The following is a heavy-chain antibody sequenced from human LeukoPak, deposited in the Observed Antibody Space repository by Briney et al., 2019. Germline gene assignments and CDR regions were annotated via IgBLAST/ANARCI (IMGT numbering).Heavy chain of an antibody. J-gene: IGHJ4*02. CDR2: INPSGGST. CDR3: ARGMGYSGYDKYYFDY. V-gene: IGHV1-46*01. CDR1: GGTFSSYA. D-gene: IGHD5-12*01. Sequence: ASVKVSCKASGGTFSSYAISWVRQAPGQGLEWMGIINPSGGSTTYAQKFQGRVTKTRDTSTSTVYMELSSLRFEDTAVYYCARGMGYSGYDKYYFDYWGQGTLVIVSS.